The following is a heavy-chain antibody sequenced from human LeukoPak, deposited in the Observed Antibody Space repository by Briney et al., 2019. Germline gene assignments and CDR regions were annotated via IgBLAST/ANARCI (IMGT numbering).Heavy chain of an antibody. CDR2: VFYSGST. V-gene: IGHV4-59*08. CDR3: ARQGPNDAFDI. CDR1: GGSINSYY. J-gene: IGHJ3*02. Sequence: SETLSLTCSVSGGSINSYYWSWIRQPPGKGLEWIGSVFYSGSTYYNPSLKSRVTMSADTSKNQSSLRLSSVTAADTAVYYCARQGPNDAFDIWGQGTMVTVSS.